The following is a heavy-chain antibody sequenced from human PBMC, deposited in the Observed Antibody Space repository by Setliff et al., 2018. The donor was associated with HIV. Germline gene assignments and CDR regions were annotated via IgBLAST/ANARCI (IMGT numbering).Heavy chain of an antibody. V-gene: IGHV3-66*01. CDR1: GFTVSSKY. J-gene: IGHJ4*02. CDR3: TGRTSGYHYVVY. D-gene: IGHD3-22*01. CDR2: IYSDGTT. Sequence: GGSLRLSCAASGFTVSSKYMTWVRQAPGKGLEGVSVIYSDGTTYYADSVKGRFTISRDNSKNTLYLQMDNLRGDDTAIYYCTGRTSGYHYVVYWGQGTLVTAPQ.